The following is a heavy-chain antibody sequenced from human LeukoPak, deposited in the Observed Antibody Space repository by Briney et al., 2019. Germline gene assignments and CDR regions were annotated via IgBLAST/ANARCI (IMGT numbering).Heavy chain of an antibody. CDR1: GFTFTSYE. V-gene: IGHV3-48*03. J-gene: IGHJ6*03. Sequence: PGGSLRLSCAASGFTFTSYEMNWVRQAPGKGLEWVSYISKSGKTIYYADSVKGRFTISRDNAKNSLYLQMNSLRAEDTAVYYCARLYRPGYFYYMDVWGKGTTVTVSS. CDR3: ARLYRPGYFYYMDV. CDR2: ISKSGKTI. D-gene: IGHD2-21*01.